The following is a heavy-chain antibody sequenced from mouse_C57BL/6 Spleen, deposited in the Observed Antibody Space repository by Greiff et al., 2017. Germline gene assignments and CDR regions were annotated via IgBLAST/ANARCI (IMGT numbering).Heavy chain of an antibody. Sequence: VQLQQPGAELVKPGASVKLSCKASGYTFTSYWMQWVKQRPGQGLEWIGEIDPSDSYTNYKQKFKGKATLTIDTSSSTAYMQLSSLTSDDAAVYYCSGRNYFDYWGQGTTLTVSS. CDR2: IDPSDSYT. CDR1: GYTFTSYW. V-gene: IGHV1-50*01. J-gene: IGHJ2*01. CDR3: SGRNYFDY.